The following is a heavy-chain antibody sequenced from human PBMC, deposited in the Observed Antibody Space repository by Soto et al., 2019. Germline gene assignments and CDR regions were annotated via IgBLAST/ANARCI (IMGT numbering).Heavy chain of an antibody. J-gene: IGHJ4*02. CDR3: AYGDVPKYDFWSGYYPY. CDR1: GFTFSSYG. V-gene: IGHV3-30*03. D-gene: IGHD3-3*01. Sequence: VQLVESGGGVVQPGRSLRLSCAASGFTFSSYGMHWVLQAPGKGLEWVAVISYDGSNKYYADSVKGRFTISRDNSKNTLYLQMNSLSAEDTAVYYCAYGDVPKYDFWSGYYPYWGQGTLVTVSS. CDR2: ISYDGSNK.